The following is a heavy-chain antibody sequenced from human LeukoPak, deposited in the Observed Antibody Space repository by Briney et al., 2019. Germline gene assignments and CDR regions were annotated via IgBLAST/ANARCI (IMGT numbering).Heavy chain of an antibody. CDR2: ISGRSDNT. Sequence: GGSLRLSCAASGFIFSNYAMYWVRQAPGKGLEWVSAISGRSDNTYYADSVKGRFTLSRDSSKNTLYLQINSLRADGTAVYYCAKWGDYDVLTGYYVSDFWGQGTLVTVSS. D-gene: IGHD3-9*01. CDR1: GFIFSNYA. CDR3: AKWGDYDVLTGYYVSDF. J-gene: IGHJ4*02. V-gene: IGHV3-23*01.